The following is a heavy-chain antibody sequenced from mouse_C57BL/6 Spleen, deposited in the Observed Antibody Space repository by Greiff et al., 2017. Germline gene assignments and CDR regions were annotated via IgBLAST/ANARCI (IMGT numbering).Heavy chain of an antibody. D-gene: IGHD2-2*01. V-gene: IGHV1-82*01. CDR3: ARYGYDYAMDY. Sequence: VQLQQSGPELVKPGASVKISCKASGYAFSSSWMNWVKQRPGRGLEGIGRIYPGDGDTNYNGKFKGKATLTADKSSSTAYMQLSSLTSEDSAVYFCARYGYDYAMDYWGQGTSVTVSS. CDR1: GYAFSSSW. J-gene: IGHJ4*01. CDR2: IYPGDGDT.